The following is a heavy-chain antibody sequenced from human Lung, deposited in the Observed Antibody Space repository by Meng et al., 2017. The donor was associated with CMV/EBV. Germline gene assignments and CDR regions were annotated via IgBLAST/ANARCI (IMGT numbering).Heavy chain of an antibody. D-gene: IGHD2-21*01. CDR3: AKYSAVGERLYYFDD. V-gene: IGHV3-23*01. CDR2: IGATAGGT. CDR1: GLTFSSYG. J-gene: IGHJ4*02. Sequence: ESLKISCAASGLTFSSYGMSWVRQAPGKGLGWVSSIGATAGGTYYADSVKARFTISRDNAKNTLYLQLNSLSAEDTPVYYCAKYSAVGERLYYFDDWGQGTXVTVSS.